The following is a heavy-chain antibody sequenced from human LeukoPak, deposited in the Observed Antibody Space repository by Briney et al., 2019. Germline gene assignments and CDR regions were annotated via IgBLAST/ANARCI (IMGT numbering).Heavy chain of an antibody. CDR2: ISSSSSYI. CDR1: GFTFSSYS. Sequence: GGSLRLSCAASGFTFSSYSMNWVRQAPGKGLEWVSSISSSSSYIYYADSVKGRFTISRDNAKNSLYLQMNSLRAEDTAVYYCARDYYDSSGYYSAAFDIWGQGTMVTVSS. D-gene: IGHD3-22*01. V-gene: IGHV3-21*01. CDR3: ARDYYDSSGYYSAAFDI. J-gene: IGHJ3*02.